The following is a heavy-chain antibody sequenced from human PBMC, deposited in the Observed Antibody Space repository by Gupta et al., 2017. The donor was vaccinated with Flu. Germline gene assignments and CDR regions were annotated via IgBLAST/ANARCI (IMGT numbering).Heavy chain of an antibody. Sequence: QLQLQESGPGLVKPSETLSLTCTVSGGSISSSRYYWGWIRQPPGKGLEWIGSIYYSGSTYYNPSPKSRVTISVDTSKNQCALKLSSVTAADTAVYYCARGNDILTGLPYYFDYGGQGTLVTVSS. CDR3: ARGNDILTGLPYYFDY. CDR2: IYYSGST. J-gene: IGHJ4*02. V-gene: IGHV4-39*01. CDR1: GGSISSSRYY. D-gene: IGHD3-9*01.